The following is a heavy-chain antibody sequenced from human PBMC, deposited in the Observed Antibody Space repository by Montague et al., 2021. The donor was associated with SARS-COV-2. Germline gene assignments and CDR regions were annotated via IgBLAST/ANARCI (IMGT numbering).Heavy chain of an antibody. CDR3: VRDLCGGGDH. J-gene: IGHJ4*02. V-gene: IGHV3-74*01. D-gene: IGHD3-16*01. CDR1: GFTFSKYW. CDR2: IDEDGGIT. Sequence: SLRLSCAASGFTFSKYWFHWVRQPPGKGLVWVARIDEDGGITDYXESVRGQFTISRDNARDTLYLQMNSLRADDTAVYHCVRDLCGGGDHWGQGTLVTVSS.